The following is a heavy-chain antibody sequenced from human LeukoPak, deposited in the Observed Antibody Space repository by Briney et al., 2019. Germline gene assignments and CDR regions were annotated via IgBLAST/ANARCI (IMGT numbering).Heavy chain of an antibody. CDR1: GGSFSGYY. CDR2: INHSGST. Sequence: PSETLSLTCAVYGGSFSGYYWSWIRQPPGKGVEWMGEINHSGSTNYNPSLKSRVTISVDTSKNQFSLKLSSVTAADTAVYYCARGAVLLWFGELLPLLDYWGQGTLVTVSS. V-gene: IGHV4-34*01. D-gene: IGHD3-10*01. CDR3: ARGAVLLWFGELLPLLDY. J-gene: IGHJ4*02.